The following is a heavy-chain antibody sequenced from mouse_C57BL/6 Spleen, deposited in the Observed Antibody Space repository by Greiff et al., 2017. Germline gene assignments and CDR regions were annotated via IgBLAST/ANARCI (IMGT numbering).Heavy chain of an antibody. D-gene: IGHD2-5*01. J-gene: IGHJ2*01. Sequence: LKQSGASVKLSCKASGYAFSSYWMNWVKQRPGKGLEWIGQIYPGDGDTNYNGKFKGTATLTADKSSSTAYMQLSSLTSEDSAVYFCARHYSNYYFDYWGQGTTLTVSS. CDR2: IYPGDGDT. CDR3: ARHYSNYYFDY. V-gene: IGHV1-80*01. CDR1: GYAFSSYW.